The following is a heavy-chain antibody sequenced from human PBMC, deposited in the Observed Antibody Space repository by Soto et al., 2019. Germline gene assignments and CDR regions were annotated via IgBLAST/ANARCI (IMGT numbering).Heavy chain of an antibody. CDR1: GFTFSSYA. CDR3: ARGHEPLRVSIAVAADY. CDR2: ISYDGSNK. J-gene: IGHJ4*02. D-gene: IGHD6-19*01. Sequence: VGSLRLSCAASGFTFSSYAMHWVRQAPGKGLEWVAVISYDGSNKYYADSVKGRFTISRDNSKNTLYLQMNSLRAEDTAVYYCARGHEPLRVSIAVAADYWGQGTLVNVSS. V-gene: IGHV3-30-3*01.